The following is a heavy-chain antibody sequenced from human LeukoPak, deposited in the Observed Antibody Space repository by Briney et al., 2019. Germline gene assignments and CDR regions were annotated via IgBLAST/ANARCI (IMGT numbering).Heavy chain of an antibody. Sequence: SETLSLTCAVYGGSFSGYYWSWIRQPPGKGLEWIGEINHSGSTNYNPSLKSRVTISVDTTKNQFSLKLSFVTAADTAAYYCAVGYCSGGSCPQHFDYWGQGTLVTVSS. J-gene: IGHJ4*02. CDR2: INHSGST. CDR1: GGSFSGYY. V-gene: IGHV4-34*01. CDR3: AVGYCSGGSCPQHFDY. D-gene: IGHD2-15*01.